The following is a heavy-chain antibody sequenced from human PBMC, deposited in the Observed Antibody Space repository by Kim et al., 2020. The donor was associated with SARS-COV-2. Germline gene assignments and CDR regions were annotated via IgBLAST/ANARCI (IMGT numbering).Heavy chain of an antibody. V-gene: IGHV3-64D*06. CDR1: GFTFSSYA. Sequence: GGSLRLSCSASGFTFSSYAMHWVRQAPGKGLEYVSAISSNGGSTYYADSVKGRFTISRDNSKNTLYLQMSSLRAEDTAVYYCVKDGWLRGVVVVAATHFDYWGQGTLVTVSS. D-gene: IGHD2-15*01. CDR2: ISSNGGST. CDR3: VKDGWLRGVVVVAATHFDY. J-gene: IGHJ4*02.